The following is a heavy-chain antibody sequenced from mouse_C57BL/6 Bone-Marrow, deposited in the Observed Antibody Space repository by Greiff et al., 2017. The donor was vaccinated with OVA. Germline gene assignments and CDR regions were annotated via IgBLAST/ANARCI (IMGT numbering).Heavy chain of an antibody. V-gene: IGHV7-3*01. CDR2: IRNKANGYTT. CDR3: ARYSQGDFDY. Sequence: EVQLQESGGGLVQPGGSLSLSCAASGFTFTDYYMSWVRQPPGKALEWLGFIRNKANGYTTEYSASVKGRFTISRDNSQSILYLQMNALRAEDSATYYCARYSQGDFDYWGQGTTLTVSS. CDR1: GFTFTDYY. J-gene: IGHJ2*01.